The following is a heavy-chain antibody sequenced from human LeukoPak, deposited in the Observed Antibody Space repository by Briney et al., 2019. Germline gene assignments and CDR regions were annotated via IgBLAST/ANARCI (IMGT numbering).Heavy chain of an antibody. CDR1: EVTFSTYT. CDR3: AGLRRAYYYYMDV. Sequence: GGSLRLSCAASEVTFSTYTMTWVRQAPGKGLEWVSSISGSGNYIYYADSLKGRFTISRDNANNLLFLQMSSLRAEDTAVYFCAGLRRAYYYYMDVWGKGTAVTVSS. V-gene: IGHV3-21*06. CDR2: ISGSGNYI. J-gene: IGHJ6*03.